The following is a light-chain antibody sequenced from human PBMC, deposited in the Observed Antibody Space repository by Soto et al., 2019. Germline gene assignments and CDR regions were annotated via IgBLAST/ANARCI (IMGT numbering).Light chain of an antibody. CDR1: QSVSSSY. CDR3: QQYGSSPPLSLT. V-gene: IGKV3-20*01. CDR2: GAS. Sequence: EIVLTQSPGTLSLSPGERATLSCRASQSVSSSYLAWYQQKPGQAPRLLIYGASSRATGIPDRFSGSGSGTDFTLTISRLEPEDFAVYYCQQYGSSPPLSLTFGGGTKVEIK. J-gene: IGKJ4*01.